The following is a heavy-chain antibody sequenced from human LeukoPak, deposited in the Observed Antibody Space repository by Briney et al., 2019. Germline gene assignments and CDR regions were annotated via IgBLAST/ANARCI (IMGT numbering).Heavy chain of an antibody. CDR2: IYSGGST. J-gene: IGHJ4*02. V-gene: IGHV3-66*01. Sequence: GGSLRLSCAASGFIVSTNYMSWVRQAPGKGLEWVSVIYSGGSTYYADSVKGRFTISRDNVKNTLYLQMNSLRAEDTAVYYCEGWIKPFEYWGQGTLVTVSS. CDR1: GFIVSTNY. CDR3: EGWIKPFEY. D-gene: IGHD5-18*01.